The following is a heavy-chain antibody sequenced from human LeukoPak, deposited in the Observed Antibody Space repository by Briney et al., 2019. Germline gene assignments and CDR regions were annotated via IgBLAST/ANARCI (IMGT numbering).Heavy chain of an antibody. Sequence: GGSLRLSSAASGFTFSSYSMNWVRQAPGKGLEWVSSISSSSSYIYYADSVKGRFTISRDNAKNSLYLQMNSLRAEDTAVYYCARFAAAGDYYYYYMDVWGKGTTVTVSS. CDR2: ISSSSSYI. CDR1: GFTFSSYS. V-gene: IGHV3-21*03. D-gene: IGHD6-13*01. CDR3: ARFAAAGDYYYYYMDV. J-gene: IGHJ6*03.